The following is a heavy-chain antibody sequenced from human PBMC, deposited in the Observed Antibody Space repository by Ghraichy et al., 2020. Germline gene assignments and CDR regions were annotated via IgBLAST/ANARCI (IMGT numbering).Heavy chain of an antibody. CDR1: GGSFSGYY. D-gene: IGHD4-11*01. CDR3: ARVYYSNYPNRWFDP. Sequence: SETLSLTCAVYGGSFSGYYWSWIRQPPGKGLEWIGEINHSGSTNYNPSLKSRVTISVDTSKNQFSLKLSSVTAADTAVYYCARVYYSNYPNRWFDPWGQGTLVTVSS. CDR2: INHSGST. J-gene: IGHJ5*02. V-gene: IGHV4-34*01.